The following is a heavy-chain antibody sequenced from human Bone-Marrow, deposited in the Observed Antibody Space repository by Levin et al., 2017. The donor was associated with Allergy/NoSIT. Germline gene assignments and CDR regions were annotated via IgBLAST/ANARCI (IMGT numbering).Heavy chain of an antibody. Sequence: SGPTLVKPPQTLTLTCTFSGFSLSTSGVAVGWIRQPPGEALEWLALIYWDDDKRYSPPLNSRLTITKDPSKNQVGLTMTNMDHVDTATYYCAHKGDGGYRTAFDYWGQGALVTVSS. J-gene: IGHJ4*02. CDR1: GFSLSTSGVA. V-gene: IGHV2-5*02. D-gene: IGHD5-18*01. CDR2: IYWDDDK. CDR3: AHKGDGGYRTAFDY.